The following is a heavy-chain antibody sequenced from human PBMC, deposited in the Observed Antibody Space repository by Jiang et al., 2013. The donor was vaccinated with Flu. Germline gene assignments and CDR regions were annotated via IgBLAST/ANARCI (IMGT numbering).Heavy chain of an antibody. V-gene: IGHV4-59*01. CDR1: GGSISSYY. Sequence: SLTCTVSGGSISSYYWSWIRQPPGKGLEWIGYIYYSGSTNYNPSLKSRVTISVDTSKNQFSLKLSSVTAADTAVYYCARGRRDDYGDYEYYYYYMDVWGKGTTVTVSS. D-gene: IGHD4-17*01. J-gene: IGHJ6*03. CDR2: IYYSGST. CDR3: ARGRRDDYGDYEYYYYYMDV.